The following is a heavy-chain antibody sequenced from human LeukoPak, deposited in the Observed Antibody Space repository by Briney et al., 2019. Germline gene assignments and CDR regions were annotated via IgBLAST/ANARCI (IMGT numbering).Heavy chain of an antibody. Sequence: ASVKVSCKDSGYTLTEYFIHWVRQPPGQGLEWMGWINPNSGATNYAQKFQGRVTMTKDTSISTGYMELSRLCFAVPLASYCARIRCWKNYHFDYWGQGTLVTVSS. CDR1: GYTLTEYF. J-gene: IGHJ4*02. V-gene: IGHV1-2*02. CDR2: INPNSGAT. D-gene: IGHD1-7*01. CDR3: ARIRCWKNYHFDY.